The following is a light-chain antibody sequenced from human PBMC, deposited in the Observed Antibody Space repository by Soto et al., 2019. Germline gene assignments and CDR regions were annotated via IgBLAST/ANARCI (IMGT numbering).Light chain of an antibody. CDR3: QHRSNWLIT. J-gene: IGKJ5*01. CDR2: RTS. Sequence: EIVMTQSPATLSVSPGERATLSCRASQSISSNLAWYQQKPGQAPRLLMFRTSSRATGFPARFSGSGSGTEFNLTISSLQSEDFAVYYCQHRSNWLITFGQGTRLEIK. V-gene: IGKV3-15*01. CDR1: QSISSN.